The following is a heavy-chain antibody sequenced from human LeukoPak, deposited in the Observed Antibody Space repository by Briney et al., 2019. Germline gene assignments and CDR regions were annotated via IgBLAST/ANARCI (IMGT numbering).Heavy chain of an antibody. Sequence: GGSLRLSCAASGFTFSSYWMSWVRQAPGKGLEWVSVIYGGGSTYYADSVKGRFTISRDNSKNTLYLQMNSLRPEDTAVYYCATSRGSQNAFDIWGQGTMVTVSS. J-gene: IGHJ3*02. CDR1: GFTFSSYW. CDR3: ATSRGSQNAFDI. D-gene: IGHD3-16*01. CDR2: IYGGGST. V-gene: IGHV3-53*01.